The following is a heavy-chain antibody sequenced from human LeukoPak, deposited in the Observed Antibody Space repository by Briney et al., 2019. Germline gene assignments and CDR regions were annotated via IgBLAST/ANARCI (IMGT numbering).Heavy chain of an antibody. J-gene: IGHJ4*02. CDR1: GFTFSSYG. V-gene: IGHV3-33*06. CDR2: IWYDGSNK. CDR3: AKKDSYGYNYFDY. D-gene: IGHD5-18*01. Sequence: PGRSLRLSCAASGFTFSSYGMHWFRQAPGKGLEWVAVIWYDGSNKYYADSVKGRFTISRDNSKNTLYLQMNSLRAEDTAVYYCAKKDSYGYNYFDYWGQGTLVTVSS.